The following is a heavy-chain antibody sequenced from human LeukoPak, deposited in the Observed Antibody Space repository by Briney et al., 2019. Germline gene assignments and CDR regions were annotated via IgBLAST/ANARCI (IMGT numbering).Heavy chain of an antibody. CDR3: ARGRWSSGSPAAFDI. CDR1: GFTFSSYG. J-gene: IGHJ3*02. Sequence: PGGSLRLSCAASGFTFSSYGMPWVRQAPGKGLEWVAVISYDGSNKYYADSVKGRFTISRDNSKNTLYLQMNSLRAEDTAVYYCARGRWSSGSPAAFDIWGQGTMVTVSS. CDR2: ISYDGSNK. D-gene: IGHD1-26*01. V-gene: IGHV3-30*03.